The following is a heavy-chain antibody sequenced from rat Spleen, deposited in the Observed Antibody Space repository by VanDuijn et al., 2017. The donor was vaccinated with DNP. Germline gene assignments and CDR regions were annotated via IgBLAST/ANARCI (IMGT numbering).Heavy chain of an antibody. CDR2: ITNSGGSI. J-gene: IGHJ4*01. CDR1: GFTFSDYY. Sequence: EVKLVESGGGLVQPGRSLKLSCAASGFTFSDYYMAWVRQAPKKGLEWVASITNSGGSIYYRDSLKGRITISRDNAKSTLYLQMDSLRSEDTATYYCTTGAGSPWGQGTSVTVSS. D-gene: IGHD1-4*01. V-gene: IGHV5-20*01. CDR3: TTGAGSP.